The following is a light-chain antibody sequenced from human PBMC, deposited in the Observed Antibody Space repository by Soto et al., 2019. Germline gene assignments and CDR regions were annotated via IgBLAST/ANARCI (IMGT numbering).Light chain of an antibody. CDR1: QSVTKY. Sequence: EVVLTQSPATLSLSPGERATLSCRASQSVTKYLAWYQQKPGQALRLLIYDVSKRATGIPARFSGSGSETDFTLTISSLEPGDFAVYYCQQYGSSPGGTFGQGTKVEIK. J-gene: IGKJ1*01. CDR2: DVS. CDR3: QQYGSSPGGT. V-gene: IGKV3-11*01.